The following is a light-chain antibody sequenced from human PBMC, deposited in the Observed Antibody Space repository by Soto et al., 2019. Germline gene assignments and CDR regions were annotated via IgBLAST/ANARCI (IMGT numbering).Light chain of an antibody. CDR2: KVT. V-gene: IGLV2-8*01. J-gene: IGLJ3*02. Sequence: QSALTQPASVSGSPGQSITISCTGTSGDIGSYNRVSWYQQHPGKAPKLIIYKVTDRPSGVPDRFSGSKSGNTASLTVSGLQAGDEADYYCSSFAANDNVVFGGGTKLTVL. CDR1: SGDIGSYNR. CDR3: SSFAANDNVV.